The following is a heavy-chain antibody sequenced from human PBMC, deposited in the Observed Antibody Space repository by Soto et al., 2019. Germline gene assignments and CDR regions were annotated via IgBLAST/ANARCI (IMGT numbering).Heavy chain of an antibody. CDR1: GYTFTSYA. V-gene: IGHV1-3*01. D-gene: IGHD3-3*01. CDR3: ARGNTIFGVVIYYYGMDV. J-gene: IGHJ6*02. Sequence: ASVKVSCKASGYTFTSYAMHWVRQAPGQRLEWMGWINAGNGNTKYSQKFQGRVTITRDTSASTAYMELSSLRSEDTAVYYCARGNTIFGVVIYYYGMDVWGQGTTVTVSS. CDR2: INAGNGNT.